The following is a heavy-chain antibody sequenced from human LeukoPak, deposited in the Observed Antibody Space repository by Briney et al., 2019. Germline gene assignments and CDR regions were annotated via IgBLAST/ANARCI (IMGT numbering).Heavy chain of an antibody. CDR3: ARYSYDSSGYYRFDY. CDR2: IYYSGST. D-gene: IGHD3-22*01. V-gene: IGHV4-59*01. Sequence: SETLSLTCTVSGGSISSYYWSWIRQPPGKGLEWIGYIYYSGSTNYNPSLKSRVTISVDTSKNQFSLKLSSVTAADTAVYYCARYSYDSSGYYRFDYWGQGTLVTVSS. CDR1: GGSISSYY. J-gene: IGHJ4*02.